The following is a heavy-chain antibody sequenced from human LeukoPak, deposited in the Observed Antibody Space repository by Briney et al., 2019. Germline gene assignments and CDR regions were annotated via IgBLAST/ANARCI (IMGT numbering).Heavy chain of an antibody. CDR1: GFSLSSYA. CDR2: ISSTDAGT. Sequence: GGSLRLSCAASGFSLSSYAMSWVRQAPGKGLGWVSAISSTDAGTYHADSVRGRFTISRDSSKNTLYLQMNSLRAEDAAVYYCAKAPVTSCRGAYCYPFDYWGQGTLVTVSS. CDR3: AKAPVTSCRGAYCYPFDY. D-gene: IGHD2-21*01. V-gene: IGHV3-23*01. J-gene: IGHJ4*02.